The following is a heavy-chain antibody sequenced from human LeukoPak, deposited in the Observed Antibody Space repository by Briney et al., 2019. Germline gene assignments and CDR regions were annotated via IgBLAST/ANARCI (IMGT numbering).Heavy chain of an antibody. D-gene: IGHD6-19*01. J-gene: IGHJ4*02. CDR1: GGSFSGYY. V-gene: IGHV4-34*01. Sequence: SETLSLTCAVYGGSFSGYYWSWIRQPPGKGLEWIGEINHSGSTNYNPSLKSRVTISVDTSKNQFSLKLNSVTAADTAVYYCARATGWFQAFDYWGQGTLVTVSS. CDR3: ARATGWFQAFDY. CDR2: INHSGST.